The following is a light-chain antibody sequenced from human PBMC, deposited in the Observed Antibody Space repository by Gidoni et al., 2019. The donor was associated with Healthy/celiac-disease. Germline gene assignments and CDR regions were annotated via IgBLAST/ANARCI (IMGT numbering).Light chain of an antibody. CDR3: QQYDNLPWT. CDR1: QDISNY. CDR2: DAS. V-gene: IGKV1-33*01. Sequence: DIQMTQSPSSLSASVGDRVTITCQASQDISNYFNWYQQKPGKAPKLLIYDASNVETGVPSRFSGSGSGTDFTFTISSLQPEDIATYYCQQYDNLPWTFGQGTKVEIK. J-gene: IGKJ1*01.